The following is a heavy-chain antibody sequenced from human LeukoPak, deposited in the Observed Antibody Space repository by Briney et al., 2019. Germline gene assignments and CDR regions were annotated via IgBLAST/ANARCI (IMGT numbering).Heavy chain of an antibody. Sequence: GGSLRLSCAASGFTFSSYSMTWVRQAPGKGLDWASSISSSSSYIYYADSVKGRFTISRDNAKNSLYLQMNSLRAEDTAVYYCARDRYYDILTGYYRALDAFDIWGQGTMVTVSS. D-gene: IGHD3-9*01. J-gene: IGHJ3*02. V-gene: IGHV3-21*01. CDR1: GFTFSSYS. CDR2: ISSSSSYI. CDR3: ARDRYYDILTGYYRALDAFDI.